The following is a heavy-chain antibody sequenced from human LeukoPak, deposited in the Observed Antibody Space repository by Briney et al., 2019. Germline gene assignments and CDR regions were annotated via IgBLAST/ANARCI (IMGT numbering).Heavy chain of an antibody. CDR3: ARGGTLRYFDWLEKTIDY. CDR1: GFTFSSYW. V-gene: IGHV3-7*01. J-gene: IGHJ4*02. D-gene: IGHD3-9*01. Sequence: GGSLRLSCAASGFTFSSYWMSWVRQAPGKGLEWVANIKLDGSEKYYVDSVKGRFTISRDNAKKSLYLQMNSLRAEDTAVYYCARGGTLRYFDWLEKTIDYWGQGTLVTVSS. CDR2: IKLDGSEK.